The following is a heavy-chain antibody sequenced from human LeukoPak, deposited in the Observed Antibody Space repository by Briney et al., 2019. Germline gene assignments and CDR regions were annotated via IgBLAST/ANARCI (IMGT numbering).Heavy chain of an antibody. D-gene: IGHD4-17*01. J-gene: IGHJ4*02. Sequence: GGSLRLSCAASGFTFSSYAMHWVRQAPGKGLEYVSAISSNGGSTYYANSVKGRFTISRDNSKNTLYLQMGSLRAEDMAVYYCARVPRPLVYGDYVDYWGQGTLVTVSS. CDR2: ISSNGGST. V-gene: IGHV3-64*01. CDR1: GFTFSSYA. CDR3: ARVPRPLVYGDYVDY.